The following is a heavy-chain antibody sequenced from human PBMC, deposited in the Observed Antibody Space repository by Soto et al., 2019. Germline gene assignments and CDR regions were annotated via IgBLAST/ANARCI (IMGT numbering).Heavy chain of an antibody. CDR2: IYYSGST. CDR3: ARHLGRSTSKFGWFFDP. J-gene: IGHJ5*02. Sequence: QLQLQESGPGLVKPSETLSLTCTVSGGSISSSSYYWGWIRQPPGKGLEWIGSIYYSGSTYYNPSLKSRVTISVDTSKNQFSLKLSSVTAADTAVYYCARHLGRSTSKFGWFFDPWGQGTLVTVSS. CDR1: GGSISSSSYY. V-gene: IGHV4-39*01. D-gene: IGHD2-2*01.